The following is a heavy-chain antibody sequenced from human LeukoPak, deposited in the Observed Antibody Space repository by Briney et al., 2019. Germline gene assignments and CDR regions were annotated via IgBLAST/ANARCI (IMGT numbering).Heavy chain of an antibody. Sequence: SETLSLTCTVSGGSISSSRHYWGWIRQPPGKGLEWIGNILYSGSTNYNPSLKSRVTISVDTSKNQFSLKLSSVTDADTADYYCVRRVAGSGYRDSWGQGTLVTVSS. CDR1: GGSISSSRHY. D-gene: IGHD3-22*01. CDR2: ILYSGST. J-gene: IGHJ4*02. CDR3: VRRVAGSGYRDS. V-gene: IGHV4-39*01.